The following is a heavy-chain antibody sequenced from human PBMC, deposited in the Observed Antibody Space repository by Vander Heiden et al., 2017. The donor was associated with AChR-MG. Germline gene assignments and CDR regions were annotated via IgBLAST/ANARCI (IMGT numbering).Heavy chain of an antibody. V-gene: IGHV4-38-2*02. D-gene: IGHD6-13*01. CDR1: GYSISSGYS. Sequence: QVQLQESGPGLVKPSETLSLTCAAPGYSISSGYSWGWIRPPPGKGLEWIGSIYHSGSTYYNPSLKSRVTISVDTSKNQFSLKLSSVTAADTAVYYCAREVGYSSSWYNSWGQGTLVTVSS. CDR2: IYHSGST. J-gene: IGHJ4*02. CDR3: AREVGYSSSWYNS.